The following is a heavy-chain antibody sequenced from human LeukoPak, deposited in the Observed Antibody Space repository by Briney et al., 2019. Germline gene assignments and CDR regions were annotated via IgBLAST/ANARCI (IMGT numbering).Heavy chain of an antibody. D-gene: IGHD5-18*01. Sequence: GGSLRLSCAASGFTFSSYAMSWVRQAPGKGLEWVSAISGSGGSTYYADSVKGRFTISRDNSKNTLYLQMNSLRAEDTAVYYCARDTAMGIDAFDIWGQGTMVTVSS. CDR2: ISGSGGST. CDR3: ARDTAMGIDAFDI. J-gene: IGHJ3*02. V-gene: IGHV3-23*01. CDR1: GFTFSSYA.